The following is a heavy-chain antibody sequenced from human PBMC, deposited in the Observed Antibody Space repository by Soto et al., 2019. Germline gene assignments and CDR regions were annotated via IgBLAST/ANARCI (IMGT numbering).Heavy chain of an antibody. CDR2: IYFSGST. CDR1: GGSITSRDYC. V-gene: IGHV4-30-4*01. CDR3: ARVVAITGTMNWFDP. Sequence: SETKSLTCTVSGGSITSRDYCWSWISQPPGKGLEWIGYIYFSGSTYYNPSLKSRVTISVDTSKNQFSLKLSSVTAADTAVYYCARVVAITGTMNWFDPWGQGTLVTVSS. D-gene: IGHD1-7*01. J-gene: IGHJ5*02.